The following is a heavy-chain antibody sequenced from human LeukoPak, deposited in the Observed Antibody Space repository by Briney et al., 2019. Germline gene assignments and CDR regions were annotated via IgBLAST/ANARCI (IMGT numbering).Heavy chain of an antibody. CDR1: GYTFTSYS. J-gene: IGHJ5*02. CDR2: IDSKTGNP. Sequence: AASVKVSYKASGYTFTSYSINWVRQAPGQGLEWMGWIDSKTGNPTYAQGFTGRFVFSLDTSVTTAYLQISSLKAEDTAVYYCARDVGYYDSSGYYLGWFDPWGQGTLVTVSS. D-gene: IGHD3-22*01. V-gene: IGHV7-4-1*02. CDR3: ARDVGYYDSSGYYLGWFDP.